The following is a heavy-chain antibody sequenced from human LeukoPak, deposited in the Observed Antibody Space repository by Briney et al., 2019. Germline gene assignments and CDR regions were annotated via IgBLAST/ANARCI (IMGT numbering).Heavy chain of an antibody. CDR1: GYSISSGYY. V-gene: IGHV4-38-2*02. Sequence: SETLSLTCTVSGYSISSGYYWGWIRQPPGKGLEWFGSIYHSGSTYYNPSLRSRVTISVDTSKNQFSLKLSSVTAADTAVYYCARHKDYYYSYMDVWGKGTTVTISS. CDR2: IYHSGST. CDR3: ARHKDYYYSYMDV. J-gene: IGHJ6*03.